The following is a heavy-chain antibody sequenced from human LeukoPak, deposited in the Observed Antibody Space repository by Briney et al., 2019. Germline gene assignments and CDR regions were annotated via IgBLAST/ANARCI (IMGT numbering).Heavy chain of an antibody. CDR1: GGSISSYY. V-gene: IGHV4-59*01. J-gene: IGHJ3*02. D-gene: IGHD6-19*01. CDR3: ASLGVAVAAHAFDI. Sequence: SETLSLTCTVSGGSISSYYWSWIRQPPGKGLERIGYIYYSGSTNYNPSLKSRVTISVDTSKNQFSLKLSSVTAADTAVYYCASLGVAVAAHAFDIWGQGAMVTVSS. CDR2: IYYSGST.